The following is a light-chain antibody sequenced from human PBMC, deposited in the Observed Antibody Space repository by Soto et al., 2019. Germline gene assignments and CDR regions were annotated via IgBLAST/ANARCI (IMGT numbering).Light chain of an antibody. J-gene: IGKJ3*01. Sequence: EIVLTQSPGTLSLCPGERATLSCRASQSVSSSYLAWYQQKPGQAPRLLIYGASSRATGIPDRFSGSGSGTDFTLTISRLEPEDFAVSYCQQFGSSPLFTFGPGTKVDVK. CDR2: GAS. CDR1: QSVSSSY. V-gene: IGKV3-20*01. CDR3: QQFGSSPLFT.